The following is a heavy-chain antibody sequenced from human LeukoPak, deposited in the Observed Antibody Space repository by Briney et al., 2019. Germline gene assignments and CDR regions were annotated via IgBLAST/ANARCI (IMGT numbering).Heavy chain of an antibody. J-gene: IGHJ4*02. D-gene: IGHD6-19*01. V-gene: IGHV3-7*03. CDR1: GFTFSSYW. CDR3: ARGGIPGIAVN. CDR2: IKQDGSEK. Sequence: SGGSLRLSCAASGFTFSSYWMSWVRQAPGKGLEWVANIKQDGSEKYYVDSVKGRFTISRDNAKNSLYLRLNSLRAEDTAIYYCARGGIPGIAVNWGQGTLVTVSS.